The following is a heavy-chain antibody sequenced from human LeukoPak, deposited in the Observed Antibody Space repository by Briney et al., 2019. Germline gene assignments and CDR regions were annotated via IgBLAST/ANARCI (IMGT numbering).Heavy chain of an antibody. Sequence: GASVKVSCKASGYTFTSYGISWVRQAPGQGLEWMGWISAYNGNTNYAQKLQGRVTMTTDTSTSTAYMELRSLRSDDTAVYYCARDPVGGHPSHYYYYYGMDVWGQGTTVTVSS. CDR3: ARDPVGGHPSHYYYYYGMDV. J-gene: IGHJ6*02. CDR1: GYTFTSYG. CDR2: ISAYNGNT. D-gene: IGHD2-15*01. V-gene: IGHV1-18*01.